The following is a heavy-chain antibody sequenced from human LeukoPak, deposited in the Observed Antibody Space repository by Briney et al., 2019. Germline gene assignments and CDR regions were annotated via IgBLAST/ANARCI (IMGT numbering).Heavy chain of an antibody. CDR3: ARGTMYYYDSSGYYYYYYGMDV. CDR1: GGSISSYY. Sequence: KTSETLSLTCTVSGGSISSYYWSWIRQPPGKGLEWIGYIYYSGSTNYNPSLKSRVTISVDTSKNQFSLKLSSVTAADTAVYYCARGTMYYYDSSGYYYYYYGMDVWGQGTTVTVSS. CDR2: IYYSGST. D-gene: IGHD3-22*01. V-gene: IGHV4-59*01. J-gene: IGHJ6*02.